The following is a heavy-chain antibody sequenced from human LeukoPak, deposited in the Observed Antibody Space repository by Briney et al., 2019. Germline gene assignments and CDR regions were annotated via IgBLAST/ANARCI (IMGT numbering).Heavy chain of an antibody. CDR1: GFTVRSTH. D-gene: IGHD5-12*01. V-gene: IGHV3-53*01. CDR3: ARDTTTHFDY. CDR2: IYPGGTT. Sequence: PGGSLRLSCAASGFTVRSTHMSWVRQAPGKGLEWVSVIYPGGTTSYADSVKGRFTVSRDNSKNTLYLQMNSLRAEDTAVYYCARDTTTHFDYWGQGTPVTVSS. J-gene: IGHJ4*02.